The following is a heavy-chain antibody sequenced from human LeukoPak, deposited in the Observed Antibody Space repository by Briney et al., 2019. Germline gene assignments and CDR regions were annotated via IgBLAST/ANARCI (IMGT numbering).Heavy chain of an antibody. CDR1: GFAFNSHG. Sequence: GGSLRLSCAASGFAFNSHGMNWVRQAPGKGLEWISYISSTSSTIYYADSVRGRPTISRDNAKNSLYLQMNSLRAEDTAVYYCAREPYYYTSGSRHFDYWGQGTLVTVSS. CDR3: AREPYYYTSGSRHFDY. V-gene: IGHV3-48*01. CDR2: ISSTSSTI. J-gene: IGHJ4*02. D-gene: IGHD3-10*01.